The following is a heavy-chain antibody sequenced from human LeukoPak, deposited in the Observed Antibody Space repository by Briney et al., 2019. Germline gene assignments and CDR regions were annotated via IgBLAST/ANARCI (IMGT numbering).Heavy chain of an antibody. V-gene: IGHV4-39*02. CDR3: ATEDVVVPTAAQRPLDY. D-gene: IGHD2-2*01. CDR2: IYYSGST. CDR1: GGSISSSSYY. Sequence: SETLSLTCTVSGGSISSSSYYWGWICQPPGKGLEWIGSIYYSGSTYYNPSLKSRVTISIDTSKNQFSLKLNSVTAADTAVYYCATEDVVVPTAAQRPLDYWGQGTLVTVSS. J-gene: IGHJ4*02.